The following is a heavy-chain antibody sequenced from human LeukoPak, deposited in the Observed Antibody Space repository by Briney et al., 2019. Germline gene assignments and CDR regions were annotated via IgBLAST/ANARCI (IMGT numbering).Heavy chain of an antibody. CDR1: GGSISSSSYY. Sequence: SETLSLTCTVSGGSISSSSYYWGWIRQPPGKGLEWIGSIYYSGSTYYNPSLKSRVTISVDTSKNQFSLKLSSVTAADTAVYYCAREYSGIARYWGQGTLVTVSS. D-gene: IGHD6-13*01. CDR3: AREYSGIARY. J-gene: IGHJ4*02. V-gene: IGHV4-39*07. CDR2: IYYSGST.